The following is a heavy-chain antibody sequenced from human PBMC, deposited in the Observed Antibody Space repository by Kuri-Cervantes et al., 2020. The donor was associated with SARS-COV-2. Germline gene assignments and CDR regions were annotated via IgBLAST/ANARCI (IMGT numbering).Heavy chain of an antibody. CDR3: ARDGRGDSASRAAFDI. CDR2: ISYDGSNK. V-gene: IGHV3-30-3*01. CDR1: GFTFSSYA. D-gene: IGHD2-21*01. Sequence: GGSLRLSCAASGFTFSSYAMHWVRQAPGKGLEWVAVISYDGSNKYYADSVKGRLTISRDNSKNTLYLQMNSLRAEDTAVYYCARDGRGDSASRAAFDIWGQGTMVTVSS. J-gene: IGHJ3*02.